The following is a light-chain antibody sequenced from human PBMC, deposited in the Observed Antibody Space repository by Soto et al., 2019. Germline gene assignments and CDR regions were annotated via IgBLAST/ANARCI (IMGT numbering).Light chain of an antibody. CDR2: GSS. V-gene: IGKV3-20*01. CDR1: RSVGES. J-gene: IGKJ1*01. CDR3: KQYGGSPRT. Sequence: EIVLTQSPGTLSLSPGERATLSCRASRSVGESLAWYQQKPGQSHRLLIYGSSNRATGIQDRFSGSGSGTDFTLTITRLEPEDFAVYYCKQYGGSPRTFGRGTKVDI.